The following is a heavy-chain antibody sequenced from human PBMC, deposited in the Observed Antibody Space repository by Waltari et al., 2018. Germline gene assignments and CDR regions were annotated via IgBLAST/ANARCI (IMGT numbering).Heavy chain of an antibody. J-gene: IGHJ4*02. D-gene: IGHD6-13*01. V-gene: IGHV3-20*04. CDR3: ARDFRSGYSIDL. CDR1: GFRFGHSG. CDR2: ITWNGGQT. Sequence: AQLVESGGNIVRPGGSLRLSCAASGFRFGHSGMSVVRQGPGKGLEWVLGITWNGGQTGYAESVKGRFTISRDDGKKSLYLQMNSLSDDDTALYYCARDFRSGYSIDLWGQGTLVTVSA.